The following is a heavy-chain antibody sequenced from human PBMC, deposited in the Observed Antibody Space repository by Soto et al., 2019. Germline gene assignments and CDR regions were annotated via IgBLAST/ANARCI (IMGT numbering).Heavy chain of an antibody. Sequence: QEQLVESGGGVVQPGRSLRLSCAASGFTFNRNGMHWVRQAPGKGLEWVAVIWYDGSNEYYVDSVKGRFTISRDNSKNTLYLQMNSLGVEDTAVYYCARGSMITLGGVLDYYGMDVWGQGTTVTVSS. V-gene: IGHV3-33*01. D-gene: IGHD3-16*01. CDR2: IWYDGSNE. J-gene: IGHJ6*02. CDR3: ARGSMITLGGVLDYYGMDV. CDR1: GFTFNRNG.